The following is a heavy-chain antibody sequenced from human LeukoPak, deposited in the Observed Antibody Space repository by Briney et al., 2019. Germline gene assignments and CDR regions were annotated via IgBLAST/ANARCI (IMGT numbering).Heavy chain of an antibody. V-gene: IGHV4-59*07. CDR3: ERYVPGEEMATTPYFDS. D-gene: IGHD5-24*01. J-gene: IGHJ4*02. Sequence: PSDPLSLICTVSGVYLKSYYLRWIRQPPAKGLEGIGYIYYIGSTNYNPSLKRRVTISIDTSHNQFSLKLASAAAADTAVHYCERYVPGEEMATTPYFDSWGQGTLVTVSS. CDR2: IYYIGST. CDR1: GVYLKSYY.